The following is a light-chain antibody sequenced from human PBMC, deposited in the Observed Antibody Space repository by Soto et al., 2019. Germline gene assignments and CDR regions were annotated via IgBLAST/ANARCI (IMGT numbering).Light chain of an antibody. J-gene: IGKJ1*01. CDR2: GAS. CDR1: QSVSSSY. V-gene: IGKV3-20*01. CDR3: QQYGSSGT. Sequence: VFTHSPGTLSLSPGERATLSCRASQSVSSSYLAWYQQKPGQAPRLLIYGASNRATGIPDRFSGSGSGTDFTLTISRLEPEDFAVYYCQQYGSSGTFGQGTKVDIK.